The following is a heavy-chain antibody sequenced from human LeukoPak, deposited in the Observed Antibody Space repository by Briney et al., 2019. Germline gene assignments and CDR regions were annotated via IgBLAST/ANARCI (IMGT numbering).Heavy chain of an antibody. D-gene: IGHD3-10*01. CDR1: GGSFSGYY. CDR2: INHSGST. J-gene: IGHJ4*02. V-gene: IGHV4-34*01. Sequence: SETLSLTCAVYGGSFSGYYWSWIRQPPGKGLEWIGEINHSGSTNYNPSLKSRVTTSIDTSKNQFSLKLSSVTAADTAVYYCARGLRYYYGSGSYPPGVYYFDYWGQGTLVTVSS. CDR3: ARGLRYYYGSGSYPPGVYYFDY.